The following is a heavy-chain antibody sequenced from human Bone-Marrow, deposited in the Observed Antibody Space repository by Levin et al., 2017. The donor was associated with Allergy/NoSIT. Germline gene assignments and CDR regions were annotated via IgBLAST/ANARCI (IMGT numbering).Heavy chain of an antibody. CDR2: VYSSGST. Sequence: SCTVSGDSINGFYWIWIRQPPGKGLEWIGYVYSSGSTNYKPSLKSRVTMSIDTSKNQFSLKLKSVTAADTAVYYCARDGRGTGTDDAFDIWGQGTMVTVSS. D-gene: IGHD3/OR15-3a*01. J-gene: IGHJ3*02. CDR3: ARDGRGTGTDDAFDI. V-gene: IGHV4-59*01. CDR1: GDSINGFY.